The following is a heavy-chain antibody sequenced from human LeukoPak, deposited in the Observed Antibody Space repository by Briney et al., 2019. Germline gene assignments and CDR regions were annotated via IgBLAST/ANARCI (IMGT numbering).Heavy chain of an antibody. Sequence: ASVKVSCKASGYTFTGYYMHWVRQAPGQGLEWMGWINPNSGGTNYAQKFQGRVTMTRDTSISTAYMELSRLRSDVTAVYYCAREHYDILTGYYTTGGMDVWGQGTTVTVSS. CDR1: GYTFTGYY. CDR3: AREHYDILTGYYTTGGMDV. D-gene: IGHD3-9*01. V-gene: IGHV1-2*02. CDR2: INPNSGGT. J-gene: IGHJ6*02.